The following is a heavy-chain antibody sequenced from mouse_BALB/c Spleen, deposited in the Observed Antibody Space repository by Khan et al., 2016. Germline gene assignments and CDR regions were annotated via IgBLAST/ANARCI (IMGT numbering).Heavy chain of an antibody. D-gene: IGHD2-4*01. CDR3: ARSPYDYDVGFAY. Sequence: VELVESGAELVKPGASVKLSCTASGFNIKDTYMHWVKQRPEQGLEWIGRIDPANGNTKYDTKFQGKATITADTSSNTAYLQLSSLTSDDTAVYYCARSPYDYDVGFAYLCQGTLVTVSA. V-gene: IGHV14-3*02. J-gene: IGHJ3*01. CDR1: GFNIKDTY. CDR2: IDPANGNT.